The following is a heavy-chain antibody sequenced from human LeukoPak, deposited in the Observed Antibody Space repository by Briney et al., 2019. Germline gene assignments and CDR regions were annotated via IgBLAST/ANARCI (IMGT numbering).Heavy chain of an antibody. D-gene: IGHD2-15*01. V-gene: IGHV5-51*01. CDR1: GYSINNYW. CDR3: ARQEYCSGGSCYTWFDP. CDR2: IYPADSDI. J-gene: IGHJ5*02. Sequence: GESLKFSCKGSGYSINNYWIGWVRQMPGKGLEWMGIIYPADSDIRYSPSFQGQVTISADKSISTAYLQWSSLKASDTAMYYCARQEYCSGGSCYTWFDPWGQGTLVIASS.